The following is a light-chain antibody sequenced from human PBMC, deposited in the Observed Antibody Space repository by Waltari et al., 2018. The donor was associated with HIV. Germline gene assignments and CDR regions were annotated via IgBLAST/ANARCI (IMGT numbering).Light chain of an antibody. CDR3: CSYVGSPHVV. V-gene: IGLV2-11*01. CDR2: DVF. Sequence: QSALTQPRSVSGSPGQSVTISCTGTSIDMTDSIYVSWYQQHPGTAPKVVIYDVFKRPSGVPDRFSGSKSGNTASLTISGLQAEDEADYYCCSYVGSPHVVFGGGTKLTVL. CDR1: SIDMTDSIY. J-gene: IGLJ2*01.